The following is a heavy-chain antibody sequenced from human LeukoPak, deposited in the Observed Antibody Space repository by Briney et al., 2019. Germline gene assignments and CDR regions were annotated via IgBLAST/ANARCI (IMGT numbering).Heavy chain of an antibody. CDR2: ISGSGGST. J-gene: IGHJ6*03. CDR3: AKVGDFWSGYNSPEYYYMDV. D-gene: IGHD3-3*01. V-gene: IGHV3-23*01. CDR1: GFTFSSYA. Sequence: PGGSLRLSCAASGFTFSSYAMSWVRRAPGKGLEWVSVISGSGGSTYYADSVKGRFTISRDNSKNTLYLQMNSLRAEDTAVYYCAKVGDFWSGYNSPEYYYMDVWGKGTTVTVSS.